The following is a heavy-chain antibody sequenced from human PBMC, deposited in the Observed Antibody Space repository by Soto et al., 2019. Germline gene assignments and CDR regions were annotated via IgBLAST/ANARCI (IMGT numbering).Heavy chain of an antibody. Sequence: ASVKVSCKASGYSFSSYGISWVRQAPGQGLEWMGWLNANNGNTNYAEKFQGRVTMTRDTSTSTAFMELRSLRSDDTAVYYCARKDGYFAICAMDVWGQGTSVTVSS. CDR1: GYSFSSYG. J-gene: IGHJ6*02. CDR2: LNANNGNT. CDR3: ARKDGYFAICAMDV. D-gene: IGHD5-12*01. V-gene: IGHV1-18*01.